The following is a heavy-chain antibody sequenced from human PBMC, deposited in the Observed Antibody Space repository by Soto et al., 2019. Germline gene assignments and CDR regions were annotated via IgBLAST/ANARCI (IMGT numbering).Heavy chain of an antibody. CDR3: ARIADCSTTSCSFPARCHVRGYYYYYGLDV. Sequence: QVQLVQSGAEVKKPGASVKVTCKASTYAFTSYGITWVRQAPGQGLEWVGWISAYNGNSNYAQKYGGRGTMTTDTSTSTAYMELSSLRSDDTAVYYCARIADCSTTSCSFPARCHVRGYYYYYGLDVWGQGTTVTVSS. CDR2: ISAYNGNS. J-gene: IGHJ6*02. CDR1: TYAFTSYG. V-gene: IGHV1-18*04. D-gene: IGHD2-2*01.